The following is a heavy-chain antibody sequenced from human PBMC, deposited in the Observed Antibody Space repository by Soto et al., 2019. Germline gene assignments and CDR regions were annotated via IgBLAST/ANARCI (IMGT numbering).Heavy chain of an antibody. J-gene: IGHJ3*02. V-gene: IGHV4-59*01. D-gene: IGHD5-12*01. CDR1: GGSISSYY. CDR3: ASQRGMATMGNDAFDI. CDR2: IYYSGST. Sequence: TSETLSLTCTVSGGSISSYYWSWIRQPPGKGLEWIGYIYYSGSTNYNPSLKSRVTISVDTSKNQFSLKLSSVTAADTAVYYCASQRGMATMGNDAFDIWGQGTMVTVSS.